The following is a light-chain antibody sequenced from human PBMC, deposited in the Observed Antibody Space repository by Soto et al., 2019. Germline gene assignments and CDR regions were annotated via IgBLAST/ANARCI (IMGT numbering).Light chain of an antibody. CDR3: RSFTSSSTYV. Sequence: QSALTQPASVSGSPGQSITISCTGTRSDVGAYKYVSWYQYHPGTAPKLLIYEVTHRPSGVSNRFSGSKSGNTASLTISGLQAEDATEYYCRSFTSSSTYVFGTGTKVTVL. CDR2: EVT. J-gene: IGLJ1*01. CDR1: RSDVGAYKY. V-gene: IGLV2-14*01.